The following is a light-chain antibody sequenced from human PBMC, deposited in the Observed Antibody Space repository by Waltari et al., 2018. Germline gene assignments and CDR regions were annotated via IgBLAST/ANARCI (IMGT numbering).Light chain of an antibody. CDR3: LSYDSSLSAFV. CDR2: GDI. V-gene: IGLV1-40*01. Sequence: QSVLTQPPSVSGAPGQRVTISCTGSTSNIGADYDVSWYQNLPGTAPRLLIYGDINRPAGVPDRFSGSKSGNAAALTITGLHAEDEANYFCLSYDSSLSAFVFGGGTKLTV. J-gene: IGLJ3*02. CDR1: TSNIGADYD.